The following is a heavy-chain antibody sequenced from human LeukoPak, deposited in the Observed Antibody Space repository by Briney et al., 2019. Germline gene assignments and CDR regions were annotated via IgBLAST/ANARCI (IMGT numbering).Heavy chain of an antibody. J-gene: IGHJ6*03. V-gene: IGHV3-64*01. Sequence: GGSLRLSCAASGFTFSSYAMHWVRQAPGKGLEYVSAISSNGGSTYYANSVKGRFTISRDNSKNTLYLQMGSLRAEDMAVYYCARAGWELRGDNHYYYMDVWGKGTTVTVSS. CDR1: GFTFSSYA. D-gene: IGHD1-26*01. CDR3: ARAGWELRGDNHYYYMDV. CDR2: ISSNGGST.